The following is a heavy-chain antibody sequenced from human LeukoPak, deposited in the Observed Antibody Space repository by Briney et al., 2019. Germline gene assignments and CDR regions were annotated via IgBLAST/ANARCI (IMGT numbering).Heavy chain of an antibody. D-gene: IGHD6-6*01. CDR2: INPSGGST. Sequence: ASVKISCKASGYTFTSYYMHWVRQAPGQGLEWMGIINPSGGSTSYAQKFQGRVTMTRDTSTSTVYMEVSSLRSEDTAVYYCARPSKSADSSSSWFDPWGQGTLVTVSS. CDR1: GYTFTSYY. V-gene: IGHV1-46*01. J-gene: IGHJ5*02. CDR3: ARPSKSADSSSSWFDP.